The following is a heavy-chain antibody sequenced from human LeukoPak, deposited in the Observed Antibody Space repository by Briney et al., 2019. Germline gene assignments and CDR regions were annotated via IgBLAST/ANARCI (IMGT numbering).Heavy chain of an antibody. J-gene: IGHJ4*02. D-gene: IGHD3-10*01. CDR1: GFTFSSYS. CDR2: ISSSSSYI. V-gene: IGHV3-21*03. CDR3: ARDSMGFGEGRGIYYFDY. Sequence: GGSLRLSCAASGFTFSSYSMNWVRQAPGKGLEWVSSISSSSSYIYYADSVKGRFTISRDNAKNSLYLQMNSLRAEDTAVYYCARDSMGFGEGRGIYYFDYWGQGTLVTVSS.